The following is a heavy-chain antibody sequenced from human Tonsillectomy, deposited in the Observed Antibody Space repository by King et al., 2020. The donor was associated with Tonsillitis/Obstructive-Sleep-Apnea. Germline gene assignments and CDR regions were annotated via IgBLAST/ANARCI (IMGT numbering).Heavy chain of an antibody. CDR2: NYYSGST. Sequence: QMQLQESGPGLVKPSETLSLTCTVSGGSISCYYWSWIRQPPGKGLEWIGYNYYSGSTNYNPSLKSRVTISVDTSKNQFSLKLSSVTAAYTAVHYCARPITTVTTSAFDIWCQGAMVTVSS. CDR1: GGSISCYY. D-gene: IGHD4-11*01. J-gene: IGHJ3*02. CDR3: ARPITTVTTSAFDI. V-gene: IGHV4-59*01.